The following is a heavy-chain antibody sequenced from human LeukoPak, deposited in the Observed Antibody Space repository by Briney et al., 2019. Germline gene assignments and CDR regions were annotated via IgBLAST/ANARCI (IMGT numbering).Heavy chain of an antibody. CDR1: GLTFSRYW. Sequence: PGGSLRLSCGASGLTFSRYWMHWVRQPPGGGLVWVSRFNPDGSTTKYADSVKGRFTISRDNAKNTLYLQMNSLGVEDTATYHCATGAGSGNNRPPDVFDIWGQGALVTVSS. CDR3: ATGAGSGNNRPPDVFDI. CDR2: FNPDGSTT. J-gene: IGHJ3*02. V-gene: IGHV3-74*01. D-gene: IGHD4-23*01.